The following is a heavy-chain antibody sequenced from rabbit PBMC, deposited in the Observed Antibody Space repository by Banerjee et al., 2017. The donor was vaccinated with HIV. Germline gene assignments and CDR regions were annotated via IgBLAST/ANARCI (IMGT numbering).Heavy chain of an antibody. V-gene: IGHV1S40*01. J-gene: IGHJ3*01. CDR1: GFDFSSSYY. Sequence: QSLEESGGGLVKPGGTLTLTCTASGFDFSSSYYMCWVRQAPGKGLEWIGRILTSSGGTWYANWVNGRFTISKTSSTTVTLQMTSLTAADTATYFCSRNVGGTPGIASDLWGQGTLVTVS. CDR3: SRNVGGTPGIASDL. CDR2: ILTSSGGT. D-gene: IGHD3-1*01.